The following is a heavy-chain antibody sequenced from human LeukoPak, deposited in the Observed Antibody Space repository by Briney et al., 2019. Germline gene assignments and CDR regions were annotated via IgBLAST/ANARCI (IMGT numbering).Heavy chain of an antibody. D-gene: IGHD2-2*01. V-gene: IGHV4-59*01. CDR1: GGSISGFY. J-gene: IGHJ4*02. CDR3: ARILPAAMNYFDY. Sequence: ETLSLTCTVSGGSISGFYWSWIRQPPGKELEYIGYIDYSGSTNYNPFLKSRVTISVDTSKNQFSLELSSVTAADTAVYYCARILPAAMNYFDYWGQGTLVTVSS. CDR2: IDYSGST.